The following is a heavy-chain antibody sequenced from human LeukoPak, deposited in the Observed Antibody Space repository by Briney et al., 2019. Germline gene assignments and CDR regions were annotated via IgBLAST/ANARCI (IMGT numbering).Heavy chain of an antibody. Sequence: GGSLRLSCAVSGFTFDDYAMHWVRQVPGKGLEWVSGISWNSDTIGLADSVKGRFTISRDNAKNSLYLQMNRLRAEDTALYYCATNGGGDSGYGNFDYWGREPWSPSPQ. CDR2: ISWNSDTI. J-gene: IGHJ4*02. V-gene: IGHV3-9*01. CDR3: ATNGGGDSGYGNFDY. CDR1: GFTFDDYA. D-gene: IGHD5-12*01.